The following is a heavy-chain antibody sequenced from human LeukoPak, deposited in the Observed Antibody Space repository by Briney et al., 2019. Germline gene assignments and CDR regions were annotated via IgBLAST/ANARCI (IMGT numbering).Heavy chain of an antibody. CDR1: GFTFSSYW. Sequence: GGSLRLSCAASGFTFSSYWMSWVRQAPGKGLEWVANIKQDGSEKYYVDSVKGRFTISRDNAKNSLYLQMNSLRAEDTAVYYCVRERGYSGYDTYNWFDPWGQGTLVTVSS. CDR3: VRERGYSGYDTYNWFDP. V-gene: IGHV3-7*01. J-gene: IGHJ5*02. D-gene: IGHD5-12*01. CDR2: IKQDGSEK.